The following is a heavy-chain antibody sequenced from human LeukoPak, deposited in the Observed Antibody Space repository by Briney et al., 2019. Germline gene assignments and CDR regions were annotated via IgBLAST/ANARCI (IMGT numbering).Heavy chain of an antibody. J-gene: IGHJ4*02. CDR3: TTEDYGDYVPDY. D-gene: IGHD4-17*01. CDR1: GFTFSKAW. CDR2: IKSKTDGGTT. V-gene: IGHV3-15*01. Sequence: PGGSLRLSCAASGFTFSKAWVRWVRQAPGKGLEWVGQIKSKTDGGTTDYAAPVKGRFTISRDDSKNSLYLLMDSLKTEDTAVYYCTTEDYGDYVPDYWGQGTLVTVSS.